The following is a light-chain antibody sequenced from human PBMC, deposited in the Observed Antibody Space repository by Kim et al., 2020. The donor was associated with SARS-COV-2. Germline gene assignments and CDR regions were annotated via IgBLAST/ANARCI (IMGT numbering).Light chain of an antibody. CDR3: QSYDTSLSGLWV. CDR2: GDS. CDR1: SSNIGAGYE. V-gene: IGLV1-40*01. J-gene: IGLJ3*02. Sequence: ATIPCTGTSSNIGAGYEVHWYQQLPGTAPKLLIHGDSDRPSGVPDRFSGSKSGTSASLAITGLQAEDEADYYCQSYDTSLSGLWVFGGGTKLTVL.